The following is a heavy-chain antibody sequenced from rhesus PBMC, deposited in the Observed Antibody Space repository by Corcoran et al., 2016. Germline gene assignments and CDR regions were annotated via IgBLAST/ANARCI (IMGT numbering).Heavy chain of an antibody. CDR2: IAGSGGST. CDR3: ARQMVATTGFDY. D-gene: IGHD4-4*01. Sequence: QLQLQESGPGLVKPSETLSLTCAVSGGSISSNWWSWIRQPPGKGVEWSGRIAGSGGSTSYNPSLKSRVTISTDTSKNQLSLKLISVTAADTAVYYCARQMVATTGFDYWGQGVLVTVSS. J-gene: IGHJ4*01. CDR1: GGSISSNW. V-gene: IGHV4-173*01.